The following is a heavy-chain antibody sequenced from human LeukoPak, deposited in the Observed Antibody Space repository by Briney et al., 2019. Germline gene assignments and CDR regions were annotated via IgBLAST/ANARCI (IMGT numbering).Heavy chain of an antibody. CDR3: ARELSGSYYDFDY. V-gene: IGHV3-49*04. CDR1: GLTFGDYA. J-gene: IGHJ4*02. D-gene: IGHD1-26*01. Sequence: GRSLRLSCTASGLTFGDYAMSWVRQAPGKGLEGVGFIRTKAYGGTTEYAASVKGRFTISRDDSKSIVYLQMNSLKTEDTAVYYCARELSGSYYDFDYWGQGTLVTVSS. CDR2: IRTKAYGGTT.